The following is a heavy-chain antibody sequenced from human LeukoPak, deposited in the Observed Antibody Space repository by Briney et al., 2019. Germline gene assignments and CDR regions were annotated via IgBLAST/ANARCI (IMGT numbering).Heavy chain of an antibody. D-gene: IGHD3-22*01. CDR3: ARRSSGYRTLDS. Sequence: SETLSLTCTVSGGSISSSSYYWGWIRQPPGKGLEWIGSIYYSGSTYYNPSLKSRVTISVDTSKNQFSLKLSSVTAADTAVYYCARRSSGYRTLDSWGQGTLVTVSS. V-gene: IGHV4-39*01. CDR2: IYYSGST. J-gene: IGHJ4*02. CDR1: GGSISSSSYY.